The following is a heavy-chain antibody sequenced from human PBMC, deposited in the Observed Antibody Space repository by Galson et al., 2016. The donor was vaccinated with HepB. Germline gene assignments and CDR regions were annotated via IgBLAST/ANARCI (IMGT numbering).Heavy chain of an antibody. J-gene: IGHJ4*02. CDR2: IKSHRAGGAT. Sequence: SLRLSCATSGFTFSYAWLNWVRQAPGKGLEWVGRIKSHRAGGATEFAAPVTGRFTIPRDDSKSTLYLQMNSLTTEDTALYHCTTGWGQCSGNCCYNPYWGQGTLVTVSS. V-gene: IGHV3-15*07. CDR1: GFTFSYAW. D-gene: IGHD2-2*02. CDR3: TTGWGQCSGNCCYNPY.